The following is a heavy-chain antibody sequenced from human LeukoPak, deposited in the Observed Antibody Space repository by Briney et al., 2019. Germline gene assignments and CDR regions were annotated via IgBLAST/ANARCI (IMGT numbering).Heavy chain of an antibody. CDR3: AKAGRQDGYNSGGFDY. CDR1: GFTFDDYA. J-gene: IGHJ4*02. CDR2: ISWNSGSI. V-gene: IGHV3-9*01. D-gene: IGHD5-24*01. Sequence: PGGSLRLSCAASGFTFDDYAMHWVRQAPGKGLEWVSGISWNSGSIGYADPVKGRFTISRDNAKNSLYLQMNSLRAEDTALYYCAKAGRQDGYNSGGFDYWGQGTLVTVSS.